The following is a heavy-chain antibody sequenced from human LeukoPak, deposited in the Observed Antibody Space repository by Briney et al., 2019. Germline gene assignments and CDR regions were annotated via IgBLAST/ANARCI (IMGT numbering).Heavy chain of an antibody. V-gene: IGHV4-59*08. CDR3: ARQHFGYSSGWYGVDY. CDR1: GGSISSYY. J-gene: IGHJ4*02. CDR2: IFYSGST. Sequence: PSETLSLTCTVSGGSISSYYWSWVRQPPGKGLEWIGYIFYSGSTNYNPSLKSRVTISVDTSKNQFSLKLSSVTAADTAVYYCARQHFGYSSGWYGVDYWGQGTLVTVSS. D-gene: IGHD6-19*01.